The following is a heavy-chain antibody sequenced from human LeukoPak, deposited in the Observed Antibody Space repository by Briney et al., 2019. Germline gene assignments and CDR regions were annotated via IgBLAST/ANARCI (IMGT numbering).Heavy chain of an antibody. Sequence: SGPALVKPTQTLTLTCTFSRFSLTTSGMCVSWIRQPPGKALEWLARIDWDDDEYYSTSLKTRLTISKDTSKNQVVLTMTNMDPVDTATYYCARGITGTYSFDYWGQGTLVTVSS. V-gene: IGHV2-70*11. D-gene: IGHD1/OR15-1a*01. CDR2: IDWDDDE. CDR3: ARGITGTYSFDY. J-gene: IGHJ4*02. CDR1: RFSLTTSGMC.